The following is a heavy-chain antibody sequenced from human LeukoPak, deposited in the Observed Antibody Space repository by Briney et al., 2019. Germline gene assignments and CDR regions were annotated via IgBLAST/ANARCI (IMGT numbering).Heavy chain of an antibody. V-gene: IGHV4-38-2*02. D-gene: IGHD2-21*02. CDR1: GYSISSGYY. CDR3: ARVGDDKYYFDY. Sequence: PSETLSLTCTVSGYSISSGYYWGWIRQPPGKGLEWIGSIYHSGSTYYNPSLKSRVTISVDTSKSQFSLKLSSVTAADTAVYYCARVGDDKYYFDYWGQGTLVTVSS. CDR2: IYHSGST. J-gene: IGHJ4*02.